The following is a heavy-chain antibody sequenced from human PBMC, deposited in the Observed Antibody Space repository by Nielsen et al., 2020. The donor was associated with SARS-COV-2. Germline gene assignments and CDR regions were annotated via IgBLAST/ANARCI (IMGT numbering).Heavy chain of an antibody. CDR2: INPTNGGT. CDR1: GYTFTNNY. Sequence: ASVKVSCKASGYTFTNNYMHWVRQAPGQGLEWMGLINPTNGGTTYAQKFLGTVTMTRDTSTSTVYMELSSLRSDDTAVYYCARDLGCSSTSCYSGWFDPWGQGTLVTVSS. V-gene: IGHV1-46*01. CDR3: ARDLGCSSTSCYSGWFDP. J-gene: IGHJ5*02. D-gene: IGHD2-2*01.